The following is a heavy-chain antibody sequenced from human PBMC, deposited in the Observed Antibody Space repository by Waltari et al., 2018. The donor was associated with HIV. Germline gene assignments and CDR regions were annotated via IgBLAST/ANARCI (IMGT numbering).Heavy chain of an antibody. CDR1: CGAISSGASY. D-gene: IGHD6-25*01. CDR3: ASEKFCSSATCPQRFDF. V-gene: IGHV4-31*03. J-gene: IGHJ4*02. Sequence: QVRLQESGPGLVKPSQTLSLPCNVSCGAISSGASYWTWLRQPPGKALEWIGYIYHTGTTSYNSSLKSRLAMSVDPSKNRFTLELTSVTAADTAVYYCASEKFCSSATCPQRFDFWGQGILVTVSS. CDR2: IYHTGTT.